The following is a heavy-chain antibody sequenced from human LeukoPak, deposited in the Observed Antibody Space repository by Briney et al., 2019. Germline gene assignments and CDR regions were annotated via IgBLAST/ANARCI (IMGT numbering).Heavy chain of an antibody. CDR2: IIPIFGTA. CDR3: ARAGWATTGDFDI. V-gene: IGHV1-69*13. J-gene: IGHJ3*02. Sequence: GASVKVSCKASGGTFSSYAISWVRQAPGQGLEWMGGIIPIFGTANYAQKFQGRVTITADESTSTAYMELSSLRSEDTAVYYRARAGWATTGDFDIWGQGTMVTVSS. D-gene: IGHD3-10*01. CDR1: GGTFSSYA.